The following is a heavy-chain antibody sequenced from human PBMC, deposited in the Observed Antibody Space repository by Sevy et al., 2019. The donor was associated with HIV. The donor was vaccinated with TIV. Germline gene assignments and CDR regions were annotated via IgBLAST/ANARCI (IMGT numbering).Heavy chain of an antibody. J-gene: IGHJ6*03. CDR1: GFTFSSYA. Sequence: GGSLRLSCAASGFTFSSYAMSWVRQAPGNGLEWVSAISGSGGSTYYADSVKGRFTISRDNSKNTLYLQMNSLRAEDTAVYYCAKAGLGMTNYYYYMDVSGKGTPVTVSS. D-gene: IGHD7-27*01. V-gene: IGHV3-23*01. CDR3: AKAGLGMTNYYYYMDV. CDR2: ISGSGGST.